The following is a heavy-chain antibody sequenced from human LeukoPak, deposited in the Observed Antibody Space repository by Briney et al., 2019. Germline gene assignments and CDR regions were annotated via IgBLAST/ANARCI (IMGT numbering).Heavy chain of an antibody. J-gene: IGHJ5*02. V-gene: IGHV3-13*01. CDR2: VGIAADT. D-gene: IGHD2-2*01. Sequence: PGGSLRLSCAASGFTFSDHAMHWVRQATGKGLEWVSAVGIAADTFYPGSVKGRFTISRENAKNSLYLQMNSLRAEDTAVYYCAKDVVRGNVVVVQQPLDPWGQGTLVTVSS. CDR3: AKDVVRGNVVVVQQPLDP. CDR1: GFTFSDHA.